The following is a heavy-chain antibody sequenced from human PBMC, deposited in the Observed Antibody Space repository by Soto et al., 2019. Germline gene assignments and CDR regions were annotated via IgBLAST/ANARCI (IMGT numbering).Heavy chain of an antibody. Sequence: EVQLLESGGGLVQPGGSLRLSCAASGFTFSTYAMSWVRQAPGKGLEWVSTITTSGGNTYYADSVQARFPISRDNSKNTMYLQRNSLRAEDTAVYYCAGRYCTNGVCYTNYYYSIDVWGKGTTVTVS. CDR3: AGRYCTNGVCYTNYYYSIDV. D-gene: IGHD2-8*01. V-gene: IGHV3-23*01. CDR1: GFTFSTYA. J-gene: IGHJ6*03. CDR2: ITTSGGNT.